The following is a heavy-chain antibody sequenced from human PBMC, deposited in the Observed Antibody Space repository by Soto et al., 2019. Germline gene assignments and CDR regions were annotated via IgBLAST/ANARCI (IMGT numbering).Heavy chain of an antibody. Sequence: SETLSLTCAVYGGSFSGYYWSWIRQPPGKGLEWIGEINHSGSTNYADSVKGRFTVSRDNAKNTLYLQMNSLKAEDTALYYCASQIGVGIWGQGAMVTVSS. V-gene: IGHV4-34*01. CDR3: ASQIGVGI. J-gene: IGHJ3*02. CDR1: GGSFSGYY. CDR2: INHSGST. D-gene: IGHD1-26*01.